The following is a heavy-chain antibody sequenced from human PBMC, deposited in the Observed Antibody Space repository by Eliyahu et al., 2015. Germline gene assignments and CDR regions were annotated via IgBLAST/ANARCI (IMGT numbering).Heavy chain of an antibody. CDR1: GXXLXNARXG. J-gene: IGHJ6*02. Sequence: QVTLKESGPVLVKPTETLTLTCTXSGXXLXNARXGXSWIRQPPGKALEWLAHIFSNDEKSYSTSLKSRLTISKDTSKSQVVLTMTNMDPVDTATYYCARIPTQVPGDYYYGMDVWGQGTTVTVSS. V-gene: IGHV2-26*01. CDR2: IFSNDEK. D-gene: IGHD1-1*01. CDR3: ARIPTQVPGDYYYGMDV.